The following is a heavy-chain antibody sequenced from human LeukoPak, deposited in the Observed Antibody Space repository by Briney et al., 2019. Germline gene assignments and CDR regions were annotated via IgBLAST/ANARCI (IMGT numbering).Heavy chain of an antibody. J-gene: IGHJ4*02. D-gene: IGHD3-22*01. CDR3: ARHFSNDFAHAYYDSRGYPYYFDY. CDR1: GRSMSRSSYY. Sequence: PSDTLSFTCTVSGRSMSRSSYYWGWIRQPPGKGLEWIGSIYYSGRTYYNPPLMRRVTISVDTSKSQLSLKLSSVTAAVTAVYYCARHFSNDFAHAYYDSRGYPYYFDYWGQGTLVTVSS. CDR2: IYYSGRT. V-gene: IGHV4-39*01.